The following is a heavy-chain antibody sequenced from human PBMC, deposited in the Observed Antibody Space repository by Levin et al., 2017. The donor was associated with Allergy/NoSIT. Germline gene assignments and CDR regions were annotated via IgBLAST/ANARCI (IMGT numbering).Heavy chain of an antibody. CDR3: TNYSSSWYYFDY. CDR1: GITFSNAW. V-gene: IGHV3-15*01. D-gene: IGHD6-13*01. CDR2: IKSKADGGTT. Sequence: GESLKISCAASGITFSNAWMSWARQAPGKGLEWVGRIKSKADGGTTEYAAPVKGRFTISRDDSKNTLYLQMNSLKNEDTAVYFCTNYSSSWYYFDYWGQGTLVTVSS. J-gene: IGHJ4*02.